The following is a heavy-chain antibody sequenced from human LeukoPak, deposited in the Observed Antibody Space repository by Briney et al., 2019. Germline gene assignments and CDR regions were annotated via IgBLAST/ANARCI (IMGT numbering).Heavy chain of an antibody. J-gene: IGHJ4*02. CDR2: ISSSGSTI. CDR3: ARGKTTSYSGSYYFDY. D-gene: IGHD1-26*01. V-gene: IGHV3-48*03. Sequence: GGSLRLSCAASGFTFSSYEMNWVRQAPGKGLEWVSYISSSGSTIYYADSVKGRFTISRDNAKNSLYLQMNSLRAEDTALYYCARGKTTSYSGSYYFDYWGQGTLVTVSS. CDR1: GFTFSSYE.